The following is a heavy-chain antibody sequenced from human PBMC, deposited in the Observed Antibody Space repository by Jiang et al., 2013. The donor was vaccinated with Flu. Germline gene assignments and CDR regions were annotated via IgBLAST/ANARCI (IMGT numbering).Heavy chain of an antibody. CDR2: IYYSGST. J-gene: IGHJ4*02. D-gene: IGHD4-17*01. CDR1: GGSISSSSYY. Sequence: GPGLVKPSETLSLTCTVSGGSISSSSYYWGWIRQPPGKGLEWIGSIYYSGSTYYNPSLKSRVTISVDTSKNQFSLKLSSVTAADTAVYYCARHQYGDYIFDYWGQGTLVTVSS. V-gene: IGHV4-39*01. CDR3: ARHQYGDYIFDY.